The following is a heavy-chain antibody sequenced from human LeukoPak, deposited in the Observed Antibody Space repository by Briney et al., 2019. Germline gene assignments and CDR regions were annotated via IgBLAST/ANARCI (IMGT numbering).Heavy chain of an antibody. CDR1: GDSISRSTYY. Sequence: SETLSLTCTVSGDSISRSTYYWAWIRQPPGKGLEWIGSVYYGRSPYFNPSLESRATISVDTSKNHFSLKMSSVTAADTAVYYCARSSGTGTFSYWGQGTLVTASS. CDR2: VYYGRSP. CDR3: ARSSGTGTFSY. V-gene: IGHV4-39*02. J-gene: IGHJ4*02. D-gene: IGHD6-25*01.